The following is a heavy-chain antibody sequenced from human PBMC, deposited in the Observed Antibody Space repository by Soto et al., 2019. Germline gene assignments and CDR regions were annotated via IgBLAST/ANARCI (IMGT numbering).Heavy chain of an antibody. Sequence: EAQLVESGGGLVKPGGSLRRSCAASGFAFSSYTMNWVRQAPGKGLEWVSSLSGGGDYIYYTGSVKGRFSISRDNAKNSLYLQMDSLRAEDTAVYYCASLSRFALDYWGQGTLVTGSS. CDR3: ASLSRFALDY. J-gene: IGHJ4*01. CDR1: GFAFSSYT. V-gene: IGHV3-21*01. CDR2: LSGGGDYI. D-gene: IGHD3-10*01.